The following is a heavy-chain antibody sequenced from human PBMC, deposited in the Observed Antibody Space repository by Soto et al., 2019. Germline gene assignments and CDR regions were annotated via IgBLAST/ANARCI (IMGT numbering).Heavy chain of an antibody. Sequence: GGSLRLSCAASGFTFDDYAMHWVRQAPGKGLEWVSGISWNSGSIGYADSVKGRFTISRDNAKNSLYLQMNSLRAEDTALYYCAKGEVVVAPPDYWGQGTLVTVSS. D-gene: IGHD2-15*01. CDR1: GFTFDDYA. CDR2: ISWNSGSI. V-gene: IGHV3-9*01. CDR3: AKGEVVVAPPDY. J-gene: IGHJ4*02.